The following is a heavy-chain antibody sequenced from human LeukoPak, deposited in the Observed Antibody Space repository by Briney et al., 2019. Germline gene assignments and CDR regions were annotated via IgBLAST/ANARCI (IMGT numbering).Heavy chain of an antibody. CDR3: ARVSVGDRWNDAFDI. Sequence: PGGSLRLSCAASGFTVRSYWMHWVRQAPGKGLVWVSRIDGDGSSTFYADSVKGRFAISRDNAKNTLYLQMNSLRAEDTAVYYCARVSVGDRWNDAFDIWGQGTMVTVSS. J-gene: IGHJ3*02. V-gene: IGHV3-74*01. CDR2: IDGDGSST. D-gene: IGHD2-21*01. CDR1: GFTVRSYW.